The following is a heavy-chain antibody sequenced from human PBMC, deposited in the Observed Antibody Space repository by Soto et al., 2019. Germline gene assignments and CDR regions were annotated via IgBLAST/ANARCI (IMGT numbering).Heavy chain of an antibody. Sequence: PGGSLRLSCAASGFTFSTYNMNWVRQAPGKGLEWVANIKEDGSGKYYVDSVKGRFTISRDNTKNSLYLQLNSLRAEDTATYYCVKAWYNDVWGYYFDYWGQGTLVTVSS. V-gene: IGHV3-7*01. CDR3: VKAWYNDVWGYYFDY. J-gene: IGHJ4*02. CDR1: GFTFSTYN. D-gene: IGHD3-10*02. CDR2: IKEDGSGK.